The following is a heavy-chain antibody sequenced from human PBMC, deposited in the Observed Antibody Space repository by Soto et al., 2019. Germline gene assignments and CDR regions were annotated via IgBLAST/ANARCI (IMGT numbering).Heavy chain of an antibody. CDR3: ATAEVDY. J-gene: IGHJ4*02. V-gene: IGHV3-74*01. Sequence: GGSLRLSCAASGFTFGNSWMHWVRQAPGEGLEWVSRMNSDGSSTNYAGSVKGRFTVSRDNAKNTLYLQMNSLRAEDTAVYYCATAEVDYWGPGTLVTVSS. CDR1: GFTFGNSW. CDR2: MNSDGSST.